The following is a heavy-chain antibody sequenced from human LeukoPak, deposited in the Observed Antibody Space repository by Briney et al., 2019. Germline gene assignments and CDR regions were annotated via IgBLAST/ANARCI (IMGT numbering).Heavy chain of an antibody. CDR2: INHSGST. CDR3: ARGPLDIVVVPAAIRRRNYYYGMDV. D-gene: IGHD2-2*02. J-gene: IGHJ6*02. V-gene: IGHV4-39*07. Sequence: SETLSLTCTVSGGSISSSSYYWSWIRQPPGKGLEWIGEINHSGSTNYNPSLKSRVTISVDTSKNQFSLKLSSVTAADTAVYYCARGPLDIVVVPAAIRRRNYYYGMDVWGQGTTVTVSS. CDR1: GGSISSSSYY.